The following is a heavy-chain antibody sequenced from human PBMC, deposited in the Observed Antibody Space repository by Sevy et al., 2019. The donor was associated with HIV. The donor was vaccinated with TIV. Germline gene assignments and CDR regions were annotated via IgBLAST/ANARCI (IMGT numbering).Heavy chain of an antibody. CDR3: AGVKETYYYGSGSLGYMDV. D-gene: IGHD3-10*01. Sequence: ASVKVSCKASGGTFSCYAISWVRQAPGQGLEWMGGIIPSFGTANYAQKFQGRVTITAGKSTSTAYMELSSLRSEDTAVYYCAGVKETYYYGSGSLGYMDVWGKGTPVTVSS. CDR1: GGTFSCYA. CDR2: IIPSFGTA. V-gene: IGHV1-69*06. J-gene: IGHJ6*03.